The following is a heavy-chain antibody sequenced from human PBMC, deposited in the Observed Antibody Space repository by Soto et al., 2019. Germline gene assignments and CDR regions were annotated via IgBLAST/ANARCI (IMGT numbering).Heavy chain of an antibody. D-gene: IGHD3-22*01. CDR3: AAASYYYDSSGYYDY. J-gene: IGHJ4*02. Sequence: ASVKVSCKASGFTFTSSAVQWVRQARGQRLEWIGWIVVGSGNTNYAQKFQERVTITRDMSTSTAYMELSSLRSEDTAVYYCAAASYYYDSSGYYDYWGQGTLVIVSS. CDR1: GFTFTSSA. CDR2: IVVGSGNT. V-gene: IGHV1-58*01.